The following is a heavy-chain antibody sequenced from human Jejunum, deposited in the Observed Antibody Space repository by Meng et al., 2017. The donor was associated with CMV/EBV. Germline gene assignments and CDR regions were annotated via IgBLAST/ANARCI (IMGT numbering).Heavy chain of an antibody. V-gene: IGHV4-39*07. CDR2: INYSGAT. Sequence: ISSSSYYWGWVRQPPGKGLEWIGSINYSGATYYNPSLRSRVTISLDTSRKQFSLKLNSVTAADTAVYHCARGCYTTSCYRGSFDYWGQGTLVTVSS. CDR3: ARGCYTTSCYRGSFDY. CDR1: ISSSSYY. J-gene: IGHJ4*02. D-gene: IGHD2-2*02.